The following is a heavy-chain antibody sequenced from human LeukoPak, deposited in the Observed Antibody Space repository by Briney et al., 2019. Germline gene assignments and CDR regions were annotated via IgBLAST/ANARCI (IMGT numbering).Heavy chain of an antibody. CDR3: ARDRSMITFGGVIVKGFDY. CDR2: ISAYNGNT. Sequence: ASVKVSCKASGYTFTSYGISWVRQAPGQGLEWKGWISAYNGNTNYAQKLQGRVTMTTDTSTSTAYMELRSLRSDDTAVYYCARDRSMITFGGVIVKGFDYWGQGTLVTVSS. CDR1: GYTFTSYG. V-gene: IGHV1-18*01. D-gene: IGHD3-16*02. J-gene: IGHJ4*02.